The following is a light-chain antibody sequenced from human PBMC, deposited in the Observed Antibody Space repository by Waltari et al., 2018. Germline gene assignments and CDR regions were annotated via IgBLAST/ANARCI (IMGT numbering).Light chain of an antibody. CDR2: DAF. Sequence: EIVLTQSPATLSLSPGERASLSCRASQSVSRDLAWYQQKPGQAPRVLIFDAFIRATGTPARCSGSGAGTDFTHTISSLEPEDFAVYYCQQRRGWPLTFGGGTKVEIK. CDR3: QQRRGWPLT. J-gene: IGKJ4*01. CDR1: QSVSRD. V-gene: IGKV3-11*01.